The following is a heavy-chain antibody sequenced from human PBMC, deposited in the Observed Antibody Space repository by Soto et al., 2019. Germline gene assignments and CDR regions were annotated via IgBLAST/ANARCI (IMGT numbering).Heavy chain of an antibody. CDR1: GFTFNAYA. J-gene: IGHJ4*02. CDR3: ARVASDYINTVDH. Sequence: EVELLESGGGLVQPGGSLRLSCAASGFTFNAYAMTWVRQAPGKGLEWVSAICGSGGNRYYAASVRGRLTISRDNSKGTVDLQMNSLRVEDTAVYYCARVASDYINTVDHWGQGSLVRVSS. D-gene: IGHD4-4*01. CDR2: ICGSGGNR. V-gene: IGHV3-23*01.